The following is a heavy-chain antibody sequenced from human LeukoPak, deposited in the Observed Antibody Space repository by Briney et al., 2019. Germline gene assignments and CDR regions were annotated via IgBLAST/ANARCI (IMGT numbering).Heavy chain of an antibody. CDR1: GFPFSSYS. CDR2: ISSSSSYI. CDR3: ARTTGGSGSYFFDY. J-gene: IGHJ4*02. V-gene: IGHV3-21*01. D-gene: IGHD3-10*01. Sequence: GGSLRLSCAASGFPFSSYSMNWVRQAPGKGLEWVSSISSSSSYIYYADSVKGRFTISRDNAKNSLYLQMNSLRAEDTAVYYCARTTGGSGSYFFDYWGQGTLVTVSS.